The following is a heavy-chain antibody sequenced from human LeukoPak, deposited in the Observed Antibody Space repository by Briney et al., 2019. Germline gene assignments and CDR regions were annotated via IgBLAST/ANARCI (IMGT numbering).Heavy chain of an antibody. CDR2: IKGDESYT. CDR3: ATDAPGYYYGMDV. CDR1: GFTFRSHW. Sequence: GGSLRLSCAASGFTFRSHWMHWVRQAPGKGLVWVSRIKGDESYTNHADSVKGRFTISRDNAKNTLYLQMNSLRAEDTAVYYCATDAPGYYYGMDVWGQGTTVTVSS. V-gene: IGHV3-74*01. J-gene: IGHJ6*02.